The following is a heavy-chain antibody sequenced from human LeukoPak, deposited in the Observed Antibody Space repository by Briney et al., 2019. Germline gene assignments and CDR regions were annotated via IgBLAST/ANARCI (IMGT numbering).Heavy chain of an antibody. V-gene: IGHV3-33*01. D-gene: IGHD3-10*01. J-gene: IGHJ4*02. CDR3: ARDVGNFGSGTAYFDS. CDR2: IWYGGSKK. Sequence: GSLLLSCAASGITFSNYGMHWGRPAPDKGVEWVAIIWYGGSKKYSEDSMKRRIIISRDDSKNTLYLQMNSVRAEDTPVYYCARDVGNFGSGTAYFDSWGQGALVTVSS. CDR1: GITFSNYG.